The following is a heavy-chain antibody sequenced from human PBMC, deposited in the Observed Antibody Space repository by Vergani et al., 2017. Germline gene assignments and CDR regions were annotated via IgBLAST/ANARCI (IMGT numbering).Heavy chain of an antibody. J-gene: IGHJ6*02. CDR1: GFTFSSYW. D-gene: IGHD6-13*01. CDR2: IKQDGSEK. V-gene: IGHV3-7*01. CDR3: ARHVAAAGRYYYYYGMDV. Sequence: EVQLVESGGGLVQPGGSLRLSCAASGFTFSSYWMSWVRQAPGKGQEWVANIKQDGSEKYYVDSVKGRFTISRDNAKNSLYLQMNSLRAEDTAVYYCARHVAAAGRYYYYYGMDVWGQGTTVTVSS.